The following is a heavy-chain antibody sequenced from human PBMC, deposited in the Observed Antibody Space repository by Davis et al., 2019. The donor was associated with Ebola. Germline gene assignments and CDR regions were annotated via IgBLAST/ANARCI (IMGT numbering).Heavy chain of an antibody. V-gene: IGHV3-48*04. CDR2: ISSSGSTI. Sequence: PGGSLRLSCAASGFTFSSSWMNWVRQAPGKGLEWVSYISSSGSTIYYADSVKGRFTISRDNAKNSLYLQMNSLRAEDTAVYYCARAGFRELFSYGMDVWGQGTTVTVSS. J-gene: IGHJ6*02. CDR1: GFTFSSSW. CDR3: ARAGFRELFSYGMDV. D-gene: IGHD3-10*01.